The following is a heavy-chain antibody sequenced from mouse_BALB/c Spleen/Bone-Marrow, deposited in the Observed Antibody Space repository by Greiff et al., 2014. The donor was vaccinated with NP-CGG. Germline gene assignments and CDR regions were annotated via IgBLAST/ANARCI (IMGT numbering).Heavy chain of an antibody. J-gene: IGHJ4*01. CDR2: IHYSGTT. V-gene: IGHV3-1*02. Sequence: EVQLVESGPDLVKPSQSLSLTCTVTGYSITSYYSWHWIRQFPGNKLEWMGYIHYSGTTVYNPSLKSRISITRDTSNNQFFLQLKSVTTEDTATYYCARFAGTPYTMDYWGQGTSVTVSS. D-gene: IGHD4-1*01. CDR3: ARFAGTPYTMDY. CDR1: GYSITSYYS.